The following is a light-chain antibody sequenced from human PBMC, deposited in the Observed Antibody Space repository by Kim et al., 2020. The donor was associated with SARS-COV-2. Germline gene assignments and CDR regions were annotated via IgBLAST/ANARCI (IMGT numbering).Light chain of an antibody. CDR3: QQSSSYAFT. J-gene: IGKJ3*01. V-gene: IGKV1-5*01. CDR1: QNIRSW. CDR2: DAS. Sequence: DIQMTQSPSTLSASVGDRVTITCRTSQNIRSWLAWYQQKPGKAPKLLISDASSLQSGVPSRFSGSGSGTEFTLTISSLQPDDFATYFCQQSSSYAFTYGPGTKVYIK.